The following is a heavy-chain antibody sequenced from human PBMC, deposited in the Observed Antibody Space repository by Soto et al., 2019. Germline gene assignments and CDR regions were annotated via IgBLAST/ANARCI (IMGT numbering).Heavy chain of an antibody. D-gene: IGHD6-19*01. V-gene: IGHV4-4*02. CDR1: GGAISSGNW. CDR3: ATQIAVTGTFDY. Sequence: TSETLSLTCAVSGGAISSGNWWSWVRQPPGKGLEWIGKIYHSGSTNYNPSLKSRVTISVDKSKNQFSLNLSSVTAADTAVYYCATQIAVTGTFDYWGQGTLVTVSS. CDR2: IYHSGST. J-gene: IGHJ4*02.